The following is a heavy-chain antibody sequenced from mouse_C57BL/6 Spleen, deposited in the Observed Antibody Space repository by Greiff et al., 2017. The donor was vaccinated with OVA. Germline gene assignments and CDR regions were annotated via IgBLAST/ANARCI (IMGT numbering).Heavy chain of an antibody. J-gene: IGHJ3*01. V-gene: IGHV1-52*01. Sequence: VQLKQPGAELVRPGSSVKLSCKASGYTFTSYWMHWVKQRPIQGLEWIGNIDPSDSETHYNQKFKDKATLTVDKSSSTAYMQLSSLTSEDSAVYYCARPYDYDLAYWGQGTLVTVSA. CDR1: GYTFTSYW. CDR2: IDPSDSET. CDR3: ARPYDYDLAY. D-gene: IGHD2-4*01.